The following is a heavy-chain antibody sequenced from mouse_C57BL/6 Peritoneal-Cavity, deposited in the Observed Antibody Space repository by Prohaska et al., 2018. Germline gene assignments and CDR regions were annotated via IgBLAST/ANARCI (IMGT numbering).Heavy chain of an antibody. D-gene: IGHD1-1*01. CDR2: IYPGSGNT. CDR3: ARNSGSCYGSSDWYIDV. CDR1: GYPFTDYY. Sequence: QIQLQQSGPELVKPGASVKISCKASGYPFTDYYINWVTQRPGQGLEWTGWIYPGSGNTKYNEKFKGKATLTVDTSSSTAYMQLRSVTSEDSAVYFCARNSGSCYGSSDWYIDVGDTGTTVTVSS. J-gene: IGHJ1*03. V-gene: IGHV1-84*01.